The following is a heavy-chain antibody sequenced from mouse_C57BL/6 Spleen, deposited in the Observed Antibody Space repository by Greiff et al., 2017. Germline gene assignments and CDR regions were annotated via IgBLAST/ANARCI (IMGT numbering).Heavy chain of an antibody. CDR1: GYTFTSYW. Sequence: QVQLQQPGAELVKPGASVKMSCKASGYTFTSYWITWVKQRPGQGLEWIGDIYPGSGSTNYNEKFKSKATLTVDTSSSTAYMQLSSLTSEDSAVYYCAREDYCGSSSWFAYWGQGTLVTVSA. J-gene: IGHJ3*01. D-gene: IGHD1-1*01. CDR3: AREDYCGSSSWFAY. V-gene: IGHV1-55*01. CDR2: IYPGSGST.